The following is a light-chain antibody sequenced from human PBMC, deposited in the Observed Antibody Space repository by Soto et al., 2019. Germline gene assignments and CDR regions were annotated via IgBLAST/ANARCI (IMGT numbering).Light chain of an antibody. CDR3: AAWADSLSRYV. V-gene: IGLV1-47*01. J-gene: IGLJ1*01. Sequence: QSVLTQPPSASGTPGQRVTISCSGSSSNIGSNYVYWYQQLPGTAPKLLIYRNNQRPSGVPDRFSGSKSGTSASLAISGLRSEDAADYYRAAWADSLSRYVFGTGTNVTVL. CDR1: SSNIGSNY. CDR2: RNN.